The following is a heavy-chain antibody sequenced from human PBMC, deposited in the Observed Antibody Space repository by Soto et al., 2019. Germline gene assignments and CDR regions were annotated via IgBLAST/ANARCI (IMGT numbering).Heavy chain of an antibody. D-gene: IGHD3-10*01. Sequence: QVQLQQWGAGLLKPSETLSLTCAVYGGSFSGYYWSWIRQPPGKGLEWIGEINHSGSTNYNPSLKSRVTISVDTSKNQFSLKLSSVTAADTAVYYCARGVYVLLWFGELLRARWFDPWGQGTLVTVSS. CDR2: INHSGST. V-gene: IGHV4-34*01. CDR3: ARGVYVLLWFGELLRARWFDP. J-gene: IGHJ5*02. CDR1: GGSFSGYY.